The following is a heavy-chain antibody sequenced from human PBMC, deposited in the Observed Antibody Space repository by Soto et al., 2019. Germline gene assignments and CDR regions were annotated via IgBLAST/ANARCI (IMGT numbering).Heavy chain of an antibody. CDR3: ARNGHSSSCYRLNWLDP. CDR2: IYYSGST. V-gene: IGHV4-61*01. Sequence: SETLSLTCTVSGGSVSSGSYYWSWIRQPPGKGLEWIGYIYYSGSTNYNPSLKSRVTISVDTSKNQFSLKLSSVTAADTAVYYCARNGHSSSCYRLNWLDPWGQGTLVTVSS. J-gene: IGHJ5*02. CDR1: GGSVSSGSYY. D-gene: IGHD6-13*01.